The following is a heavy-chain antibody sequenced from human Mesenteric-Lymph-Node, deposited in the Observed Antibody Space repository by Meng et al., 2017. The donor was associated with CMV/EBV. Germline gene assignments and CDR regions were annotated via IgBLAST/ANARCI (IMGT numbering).Heavy chain of an antibody. V-gene: IGHV3-49*04. Sequence: GGSLRLSCAASGFTFSSYSMNWVRQAPGKGLEWVGFIRSKAYGGTTEYAASVKGRFTISRDDSKSIAYLQMNSLKTEDTAVYYCTREVVVVPAARFDYWGQGTLVTVSS. CDR1: GFTFSSYS. CDR2: IRSKAYGGTT. CDR3: TREVVVVPAARFDY. D-gene: IGHD2-2*01. J-gene: IGHJ4*02.